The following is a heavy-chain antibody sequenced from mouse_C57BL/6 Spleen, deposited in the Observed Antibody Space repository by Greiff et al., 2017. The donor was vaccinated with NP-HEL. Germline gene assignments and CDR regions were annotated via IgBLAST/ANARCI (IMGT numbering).Heavy chain of an antibody. CDR1: GYSFTGYF. CDR3: AIFSTTVVATRGENYFDY. V-gene: IGHV1-20*01. D-gene: IGHD1-1*01. J-gene: IGHJ2*01. CDR2: INPYNGDT. Sequence: EVQLQQSGPELVKPGDSVKISCKASGYSFTGYFMNWVMQSHGKSLEWIGRINPYNGDTFYNQKFKGKATLTVDKSSSTAHMELRSLTSEDSAVYYCAIFSTTVVATRGENYFDYWGQGTTLTVSS.